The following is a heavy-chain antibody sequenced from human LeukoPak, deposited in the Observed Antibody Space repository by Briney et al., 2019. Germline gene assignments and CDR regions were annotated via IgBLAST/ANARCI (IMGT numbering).Heavy chain of an antibody. J-gene: IGHJ5*02. Sequence: GGSLRLSCATFGFPFSTYSMNWVRQAPGKGLEWVSSIGTSSSSIYYADSVRGRFTISRDNARNSLYLQMNSLRAEDTAVYYCVRIPNSANFPNWFDPWGQGTLVTVSS. CDR1: GFPFSTYS. CDR2: IGTSSSSI. V-gene: IGHV3-21*01. CDR3: VRIPNSANFPNWFDP. D-gene: IGHD4/OR15-4a*01.